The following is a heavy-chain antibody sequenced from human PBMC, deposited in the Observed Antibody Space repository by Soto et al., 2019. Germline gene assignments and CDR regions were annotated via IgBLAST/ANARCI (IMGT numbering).Heavy chain of an antibody. D-gene: IGHD2-2*01. CDR3: ARTHCSSISCYVGSWDY. CDR2: ISPNSGDT. J-gene: IGHJ4*02. V-gene: IGHV1-2*04. CDR1: GYTFTGYD. Sequence: QVQLVQSGAEVKKPGASVKVSCKASGYTFTGYDMHWVRQAPGQGLEWMGWISPNSGDTNYAQKFQGWVTMTRDTSISTSYMELSRLRSDDTALYYCARTHCSSISCYVGSWDYWGQGTLVTVSS.